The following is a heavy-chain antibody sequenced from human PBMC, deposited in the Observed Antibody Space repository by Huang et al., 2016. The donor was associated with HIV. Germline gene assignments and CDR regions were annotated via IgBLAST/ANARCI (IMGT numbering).Heavy chain of an antibody. J-gene: IGHJ1*01. CDR1: GDSINSNTFY. Sequence: QESGPGLVGPSETLSLTCAVSGDSINSNTFYWGWIRRPPGKGLEWIGSIYYSGPTYYNPALKRRARIAVDASKNRIFLHLRSVTAADTGVYYCARTGVAVSDDPEYFQHWCQGALVTIS. D-gene: IGHD3-3*01. CDR2: IYYSGPT. CDR3: ARTGVAVSDDPEYFQH. V-gene: IGHV4-39*02.